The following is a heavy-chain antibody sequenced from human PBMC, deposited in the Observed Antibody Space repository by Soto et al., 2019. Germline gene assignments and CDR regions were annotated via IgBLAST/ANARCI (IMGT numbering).Heavy chain of an antibody. V-gene: IGHV4-39*01. Sequence: SETLSLTCTVSGGSISSSSYYWGWIRQPPGKGLEWIGSIYYSGSTYYNPSLKSRVTISVDTSKNQFSLKLSSVTAADTAVYYCARYLERGYSGYDFGPVGYWGQGTLVTVSS. CDR3: ARYLERGYSGYDFGPVGY. D-gene: IGHD5-12*01. J-gene: IGHJ4*02. CDR1: GGSISSSSYY. CDR2: IYYSGST.